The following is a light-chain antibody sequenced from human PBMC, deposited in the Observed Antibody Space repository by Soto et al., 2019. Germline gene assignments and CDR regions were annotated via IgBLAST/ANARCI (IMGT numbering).Light chain of an antibody. J-gene: IGLJ1*01. CDR2: DDN. CDR1: SSNIGGNS. Sequence: QSVLTQPPSVSAAPGQKVTISSSGSSSNIGGNSVSWYQQLPGTAPKLLIYDDNKRPSGIPDRCSGSKSGTSATLGITGFQTGDEADYYCGSWDSSLSAYVFGTGTKVTVL. CDR3: GSWDSSLSAYV. V-gene: IGLV1-51*01.